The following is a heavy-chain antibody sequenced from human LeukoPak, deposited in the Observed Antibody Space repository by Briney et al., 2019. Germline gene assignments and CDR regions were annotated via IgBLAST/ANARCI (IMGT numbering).Heavy chain of an antibody. CDR2: IKHSGGT. Sequence: PSETLSLTCTIYGGSFSGYSWTWIRQPPGEGLEWIGEIKHSGGTNYNPSLKRRVTISVDTSKNQFSLKLSSVTAADTAVYYCARGELRYFDWLPWGQGTLVTVSS. J-gene: IGHJ4*02. D-gene: IGHD3-9*01. CDR1: GGSFSGYS. CDR3: ARGELRYFDWLP. V-gene: IGHV4-34*01.